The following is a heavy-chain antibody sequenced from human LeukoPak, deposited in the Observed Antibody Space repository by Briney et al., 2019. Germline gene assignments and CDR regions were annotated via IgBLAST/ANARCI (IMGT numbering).Heavy chain of an antibody. CDR2: IIESGEST. D-gene: IGHD3-9*01. V-gene: IGHV3-23*01. J-gene: IGHJ4*02. CDR3: AQDLDWGAFDY. Sequence: GGSLRLSCAASGFTFKNYAMYWVRQAPGKGLEWVSAIIESGESTYYTDSVKGRFTISRDDSKNTLSLQMNSLRVEDTAIYYCAQDLDWGAFDYWGQGTLVTVSS. CDR1: GFTFKNYA.